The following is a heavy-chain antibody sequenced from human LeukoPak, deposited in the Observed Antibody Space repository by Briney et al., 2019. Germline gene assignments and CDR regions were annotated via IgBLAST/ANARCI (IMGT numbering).Heavy chain of an antibody. CDR1: GFTFSSYS. Sequence: KPGGSLRLSCAASGFTFSSYSMNWVRQAPGKGLEWVSSISSSSSYIYYADSVKGRFTISRDNAKNSLYLQMNSLRAEDTAVYYCARDPRGYSYGRFDYWGQGTLVTVSS. D-gene: IGHD5-18*01. CDR3: ARDPRGYSYGRFDY. V-gene: IGHV3-21*01. J-gene: IGHJ4*02. CDR2: ISSSSSYI.